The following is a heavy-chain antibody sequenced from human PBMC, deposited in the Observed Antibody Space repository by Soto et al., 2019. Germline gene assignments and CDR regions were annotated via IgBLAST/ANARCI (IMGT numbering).Heavy chain of an antibody. CDR1: EYSFTSYW. J-gene: IGHJ4*02. CDR2: IYPGDSDT. D-gene: IGHD3-22*01. Sequence: GESLKISCKASEYSFTSYWIGWVRQMPGKGLEWMGIIYPGDSDTRYSPSFQGQVTISADKSISTAYLQWSSLKASDTAMYYCARPYYYDSSGYQWVFDYWGQGTLVTVSS. V-gene: IGHV5-51*01. CDR3: ARPYYYDSSGYQWVFDY.